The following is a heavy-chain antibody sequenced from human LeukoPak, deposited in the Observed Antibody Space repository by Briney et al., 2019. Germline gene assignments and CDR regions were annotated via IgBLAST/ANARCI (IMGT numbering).Heavy chain of an antibody. V-gene: IGHV3-9*03. CDR1: GFTFDDYA. J-gene: IGHJ3*02. CDR3: ARGIGGIAVAGTAAFDI. D-gene: IGHD6-19*01. Sequence: GRSLRLSCAASGFTFDDYAMHWVRQAPGKGLEWVSGISWNSGSIGYADSVKGRFTISRDNAKNSLYLQMNSLRAEDMALYYCARGIGGIAVAGTAAFDIWGQGTMVTVSS. CDR2: ISWNSGSI.